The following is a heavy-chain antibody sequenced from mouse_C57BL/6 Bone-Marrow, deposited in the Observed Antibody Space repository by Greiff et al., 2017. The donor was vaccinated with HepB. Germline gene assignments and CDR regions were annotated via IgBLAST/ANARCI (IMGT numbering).Heavy chain of an antibody. Sequence: DVMLVESGGGLVKPGGSLKLSCAASGFTFSDYGMHWVRQAPEKGLEWVAYISSGSSTIYYADTVKGRFTISRDNAKNTLFLQMTSLRSEDTAMYYCARDYDMAWFAYWGQGTLVTVSA. CDR3: ARDYDMAWFAY. CDR2: ISSGSSTI. J-gene: IGHJ3*01. D-gene: IGHD2-4*01. V-gene: IGHV5-17*01. CDR1: GFTFSDYG.